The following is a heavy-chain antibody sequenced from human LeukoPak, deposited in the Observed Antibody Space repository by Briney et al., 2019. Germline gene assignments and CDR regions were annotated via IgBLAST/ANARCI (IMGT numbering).Heavy chain of an antibody. CDR1: GYTFTSYD. CDR2: MNPNSGNT. Sequence: ASVKVSCKASGYTFTSYDINWVRQATGQGLEWMGWMNPNSGNTGYAQKFQGRVTMTRNTSISTAYMELSSLRSEDTAVYYCASRPADYYDSSGYYYDDYWGQGTLVTASS. J-gene: IGHJ4*02. V-gene: IGHV1-8*01. CDR3: ASRPADYYDSSGYYYDDY. D-gene: IGHD3-22*01.